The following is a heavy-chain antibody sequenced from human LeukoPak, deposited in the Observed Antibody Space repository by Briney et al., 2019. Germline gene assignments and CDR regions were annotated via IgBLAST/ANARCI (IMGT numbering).Heavy chain of an antibody. J-gene: IGHJ4*02. Sequence: GGSLRLSCAASGFTFTNAWMSWVRQAPGKGLEWVANIKQDGSEKYYVDSVKGRFTISRDNAKNSLYLQMNSLRAEDTAVYYCARETLAGTIDYWGQGTLVTVSS. CDR2: IKQDGSEK. D-gene: IGHD6-13*01. CDR3: ARETLAGTIDY. V-gene: IGHV3-7*01. CDR1: GFTFTNAW.